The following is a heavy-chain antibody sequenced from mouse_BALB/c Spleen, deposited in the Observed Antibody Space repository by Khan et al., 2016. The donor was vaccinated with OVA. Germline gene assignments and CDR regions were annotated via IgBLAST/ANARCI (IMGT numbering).Heavy chain of an antibody. CDR2: ISYSGRN. Sequence: EVQLQESGPGLVKPSQSLSLTCTVTGYSITSGYGWNWIRQFPGNKLEWMGNISYSGRNNYNPSLKRRISITLDTSKNQFLLQLNSVTTEDTATYYCARTARIKYWGQGTTLTVSS. D-gene: IGHD1-2*01. CDR3: ARTARIKY. CDR1: GYSITSGYG. J-gene: IGHJ2*01. V-gene: IGHV3-2*02.